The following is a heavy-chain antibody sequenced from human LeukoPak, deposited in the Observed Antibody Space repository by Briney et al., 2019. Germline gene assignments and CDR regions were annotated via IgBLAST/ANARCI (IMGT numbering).Heavy chain of an antibody. D-gene: IGHD2-2*02. J-gene: IGHJ6*03. CDR1: GGTFSSYT. CDR3: ARERCSSTSCYRPYYYMDV. V-gene: IGHV1-69*04. CDR2: IIPILGIA. Sequence: SVKVSCKASGGTFSSYTISWVRQAPGQGLEWMGRIIPILGIANYAQKLQGRVTITADKSTSTAYMELSSLRSEDTAVYYCARERCSSTSCYRPYYYMDVWGKGTTVTVSS.